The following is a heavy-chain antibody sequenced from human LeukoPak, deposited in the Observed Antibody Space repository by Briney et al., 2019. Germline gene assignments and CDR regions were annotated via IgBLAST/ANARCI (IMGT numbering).Heavy chain of an antibody. Sequence: GGSLRLSCAASGFTVSSNYMSWVRQAPGKGLEWVSVIYSGGSTYYADSVKGRFTISRDNSKNTLYLQINSLRAEDTAVYYCAKIPFRETAAVDYWGQGTLVTVSS. D-gene: IGHD6-13*01. CDR3: AKIPFRETAAVDY. CDR1: GFTVSSNY. CDR2: IYSGGST. J-gene: IGHJ4*02. V-gene: IGHV3-53*05.